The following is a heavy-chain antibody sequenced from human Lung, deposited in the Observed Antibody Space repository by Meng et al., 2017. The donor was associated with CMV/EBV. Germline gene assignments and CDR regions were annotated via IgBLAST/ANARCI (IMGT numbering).Heavy chain of an antibody. V-gene: IGHV4-31*03. CDR2: IHSSGGT. CDR3: ARASYGSGSPLGESWFDP. Sequence: QVPRQAPAPGLAQPSQTLSVTCPASGGSISSGGYYCSWIRQHPGKGLEWIGYIHSSGGTYYSPSLRSRLTISVDTSKNQCSLKLSSVTAADTAVYYCARASYGSGSPLGESWFDPWGQGTLVTVSS. J-gene: IGHJ5*02. CDR1: GGSISSGGYY. D-gene: IGHD3-10*01.